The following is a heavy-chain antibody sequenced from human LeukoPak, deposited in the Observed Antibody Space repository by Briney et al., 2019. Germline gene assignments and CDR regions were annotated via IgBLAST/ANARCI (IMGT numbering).Heavy chain of an antibody. CDR2: IRSKAYGGTT. CDR1: GFTFGDYA. Sequence: PGGSLRLSCTASGFTFGDYAMSWVRQAPGKGLEWVGFIRSKAYGGTTEYAASVKGRFTISRDDSKSIAYLQMNSLKTEDTGVYYCTRRKTNGWSNLFYYWGPGTLVTVSS. V-gene: IGHV3-49*04. CDR3: TRRKTNGWSNLFYY. D-gene: IGHD6-19*01. J-gene: IGHJ4*01.